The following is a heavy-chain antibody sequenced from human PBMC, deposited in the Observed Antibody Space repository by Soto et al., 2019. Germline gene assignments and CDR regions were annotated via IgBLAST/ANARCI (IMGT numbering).Heavy chain of an antibody. J-gene: IGHJ4*02. V-gene: IGHV3-23*01. CDR1: GFTFSNYA. CDR3: AKDSLPGIAASGTVY. Sequence: LRLSCVASGFTFSNYAMSWVRQLPGKGLEWVAVVSGRDTYTEYAESVKGRFTISRDNSRNTLYLQMNSLRVEDTALYYCAKDSLPGIAASGTVYWGQGTLVTV. CDR2: VSGRDTYT. D-gene: IGHD6-13*01.